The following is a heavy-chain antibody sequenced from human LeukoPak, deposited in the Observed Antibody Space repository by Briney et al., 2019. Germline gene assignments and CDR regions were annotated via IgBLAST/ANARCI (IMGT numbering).Heavy chain of an antibody. CDR2: IIPIFATA. CDR1: GGTFSSYP. J-gene: IGHJ5*02. V-gene: IGHV1-69*05. Sequence: ASVKVSCKASGGTFSSYPISWVRQAPGQGLAWMGGIIPIFATADYAQKFQGRVTMTRDMSTSTDYMELSSLRSEDTAIYYCARDNSVGDNAWWFDPWGQGTLVTVSS. D-gene: IGHD1-26*01. CDR3: ARDNSVGDNAWWFDP.